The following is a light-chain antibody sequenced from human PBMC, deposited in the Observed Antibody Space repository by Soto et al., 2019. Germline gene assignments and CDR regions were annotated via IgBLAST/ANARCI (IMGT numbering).Light chain of an antibody. CDR3: QQCDAYPWT. J-gene: IGKJ1*01. CDR2: NAS. V-gene: IGKV1-5*03. Sequence: DIQMTQSPSTLSASVGDRVTITCRASQSISTWLAWYQQRPGKAPKLLIYNASSLESGVPSWCSGSGSGAEFTLTISSLQPDDFATYYCQQCDAYPWTFDQGTKVEVQ. CDR1: QSISTW.